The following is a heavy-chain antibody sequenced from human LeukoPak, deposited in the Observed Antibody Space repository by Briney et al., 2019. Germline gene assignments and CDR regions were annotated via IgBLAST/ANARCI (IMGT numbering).Heavy chain of an antibody. CDR3: ARGSGALSSSWYLDYYYYYMDV. Sequence: GGSLRLSCAASGFTFSSYWMSWVRQAPGKGLEWVANIKQDGSEKYYVDSVKGRFTISRDNAKNSLYLQMDSLRAEDTAVYYCARGSGALSSSWYLDYYYYYMDVWGKGTTVTVSS. V-gene: IGHV3-7*01. CDR1: GFTFSSYW. CDR2: IKQDGSEK. D-gene: IGHD6-13*01. J-gene: IGHJ6*03.